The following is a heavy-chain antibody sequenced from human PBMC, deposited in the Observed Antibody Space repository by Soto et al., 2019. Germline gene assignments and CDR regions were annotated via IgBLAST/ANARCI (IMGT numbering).Heavy chain of an antibody. CDR1: RFSLTSRTMG. V-gene: IGHV2-5*02. J-gene: IGHJ4*02. Sequence: SCPTLANPTQTLTLTCYFPRFSLTSRTMGVGWIRQPPGKALEWLALIYWDDDKRYRPSLNNTLTITKDTSKNQVLLTMTNLDPVDTATYYCAHTGYYDLLTFDYWGQGTLVTVSS. CDR3: AHTGYYDLLTFDY. D-gene: IGHD3-9*01. CDR2: IYWDDDK.